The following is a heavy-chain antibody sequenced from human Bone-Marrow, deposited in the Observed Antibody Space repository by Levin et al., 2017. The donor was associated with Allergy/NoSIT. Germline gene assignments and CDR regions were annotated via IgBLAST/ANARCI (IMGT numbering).Heavy chain of an antibody. J-gene: IGHJ6*02. D-gene: IGHD3-10*01. CDR3: ANDYYGWKWYYYYGMDV. CDR1: GFTFSSYA. V-gene: IGHV3-23*01. CDR2: ISGSGGST. Sequence: GGSLRLSCAASGFTFSSYAMSWVRQAPGKGLEWVSAISGSGGSTYYADSVKGRFTISRDNSKNTLYLQMNSLRAEDTAVYYCANDYYGWKWYYYYGMDVWGQGTTVTVSS.